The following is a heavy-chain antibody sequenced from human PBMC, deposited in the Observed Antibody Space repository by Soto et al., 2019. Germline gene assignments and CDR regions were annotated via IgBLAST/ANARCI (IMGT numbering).Heavy chain of an antibody. Sequence: SETLSLTCNVSGASISNFYWSWIRQPPGKGLEWIGYISYSGDTEYNPSLKSRVTISAGPSKSQFSLRLTSVTAGDSAVYYCARHEHSTNWYWFDLWGQGTQVTVSS. D-gene: IGHD6-13*01. CDR3: ARHEHSTNWYWFDL. V-gene: IGHV4-59*08. CDR1: GASISNFY. CDR2: ISYSGDT. J-gene: IGHJ5*02.